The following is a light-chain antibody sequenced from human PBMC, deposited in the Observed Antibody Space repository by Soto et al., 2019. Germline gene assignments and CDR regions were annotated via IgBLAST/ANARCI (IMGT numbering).Light chain of an antibody. V-gene: IGKV3-11*01. Sequence: EIVLTQSPGTLSLSPGERATLSCTASQSIDNFLAWYQQKPGQAPRLLIFDVSNRATGITVRFSGSGSGTDFTLTSSSLEPEDFAVYYCQQRSNWPPITFGQGTRLEIK. CDR1: QSIDNF. CDR2: DVS. CDR3: QQRSNWPPIT. J-gene: IGKJ5*01.